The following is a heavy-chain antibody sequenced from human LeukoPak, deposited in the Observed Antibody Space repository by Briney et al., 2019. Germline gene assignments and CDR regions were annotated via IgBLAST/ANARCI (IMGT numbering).Heavy chain of an antibody. CDR3: ARALMVRGVMFMRSSAFDY. CDR2: IRNKAYGGTT. Sequence: WIRQPPGKGLEWLGFIRNKAYGGTTQYAASVKDRFNMSRDDSKSIDYLQMNSLKTEDTAVYYCARALMVRGVMFMRSSAFDYWGQGTLVTVSS. J-gene: IGHJ4*02. V-gene: IGHV3-49*02. D-gene: IGHD3-10*01.